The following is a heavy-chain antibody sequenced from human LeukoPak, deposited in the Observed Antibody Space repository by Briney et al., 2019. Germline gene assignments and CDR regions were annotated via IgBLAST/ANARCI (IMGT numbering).Heavy chain of an antibody. CDR3: ARAHSGSYWDY. J-gene: IGHJ4*02. CDR1: GYTFTGYY. V-gene: IGHV1-2*02. CDR2: INPNSGGT. Sequence: GASVKVSCKASGYTFTGYYMHWVRQAPGQGLEWMGWINPNSGGTNYAQKFQGRVTMTRDTSISTAYMGLSRLRFDDTAVYYCARAHSGSYWDYWGQGTLVTVSS. D-gene: IGHD1-26*01.